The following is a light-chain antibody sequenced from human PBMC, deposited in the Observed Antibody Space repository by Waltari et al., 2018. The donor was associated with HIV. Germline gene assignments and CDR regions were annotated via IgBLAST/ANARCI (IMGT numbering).Light chain of an antibody. J-gene: IGKJ2*01. CDR1: QTLLYSDGYKY. CDR3: MQALQAYS. CDR2: KTS. Sequence: DIVMTQSPLSLPVTPGESASISCRSSQTLLYSDGYKYLDWYQQKPGQSPRLLIYKTSNRASGVSDRFSCSASGTDFTLRISRVEAEDVGVYYCMQALQAYSFGQGTKLEIK. V-gene: IGKV2-28*01.